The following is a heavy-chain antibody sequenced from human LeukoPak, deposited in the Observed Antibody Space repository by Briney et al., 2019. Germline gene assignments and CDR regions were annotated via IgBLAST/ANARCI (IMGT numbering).Heavy chain of an antibody. CDR1: GGSISSGYY. CDR2: IYHSGNT. J-gene: IGHJ4*02. Sequence: SETLSLTCTVSGGSISSGYYWGWIRQPPGKRLEWIGSIYHSGNTYYNPSLKSRLTISLDTSKNQLSLKLRSVTAADTAVYYCARVNSRLAYFDYWGQGTLVTVSS. V-gene: IGHV4-38-2*02. D-gene: IGHD6-25*01. CDR3: ARVNSRLAYFDY.